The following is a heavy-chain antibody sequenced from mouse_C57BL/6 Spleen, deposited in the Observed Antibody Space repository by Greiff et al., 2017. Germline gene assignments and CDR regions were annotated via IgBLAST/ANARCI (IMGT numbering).Heavy chain of an antibody. CDR3: ARDGNWDYFDY. Sequence: EVKVVESGGGLVKPGGSLKLSCAASGFTFSSYAMSWVRQTPEKRLEWVATISDGGSYTYYPDNVKGRFTISRDNAKNNLYLQMSHLKSEDTAMYYCARDGNWDYFDYWGQGTTLTVSS. D-gene: IGHD4-1*01. CDR2: ISDGGSYT. V-gene: IGHV5-4*01. CDR1: GFTFSSYA. J-gene: IGHJ2*01.